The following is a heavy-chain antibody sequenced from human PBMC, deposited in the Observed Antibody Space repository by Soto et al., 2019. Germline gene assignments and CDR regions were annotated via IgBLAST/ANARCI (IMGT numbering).Heavy chain of an antibody. D-gene: IGHD1-20*01. J-gene: IGHJ3*02. CDR3: AIVRHINAFDI. CDR2: IYYSGST. CDR1: GGSFSNGNYY. V-gene: IGHV4-30-4*01. Sequence: QVQLQESGPGLVKPSQTLSLTCTVSGGSFSNGNYYWSWIRQPPGKGLEWIGYIYYSGSTYYNPSLKSRLTISVDTSKNQFSLKLSSVTAADTAVYYCAIVRHINAFDIWGQGTMVTVSS.